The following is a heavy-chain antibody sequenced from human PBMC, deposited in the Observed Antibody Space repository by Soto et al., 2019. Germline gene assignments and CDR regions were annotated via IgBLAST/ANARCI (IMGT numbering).Heavy chain of an antibody. V-gene: IGHV3-13*05. Sequence: GGSLRLSCAASGFALSAYDMHWVRQAEGKGLEWVSALGAADDPYYLVSVKGRFTISRENAKNSLYLQMNNLRAGDTAVYYCARAYSGRLPRRADYYYAMDVWGQGTTVTVSS. J-gene: IGHJ6*02. CDR1: GFALSAYD. CDR3: ARAYSGRLPRRADYYYAMDV. CDR2: LGAADDP. D-gene: IGHD2-15*01.